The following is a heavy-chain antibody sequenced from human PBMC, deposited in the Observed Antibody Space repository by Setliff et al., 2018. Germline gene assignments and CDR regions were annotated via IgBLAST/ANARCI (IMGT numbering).Heavy chain of an antibody. CDR2: ISGSGVST. V-gene: IGHV3-23*01. J-gene: IGHJ4*02. CDR1: GFTFSSYA. Sequence: PSETLRLSCAASGFTFSSYAMSWVRQAPGKGLEWVSAISGSGVSTYYADSVKGRFTISRDNSKNTLYLQMNSLRAEDTAVYYCAKVTNYYGSGSYLDYWGQGTLVTVSS. D-gene: IGHD3-10*01. CDR3: AKVTNYYGSGSYLDY.